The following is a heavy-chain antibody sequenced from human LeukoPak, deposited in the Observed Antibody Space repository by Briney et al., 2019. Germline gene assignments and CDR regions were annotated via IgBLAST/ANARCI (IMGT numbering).Heavy chain of an antibody. Sequence: PGGSLRLSCAASGFTFSSYSMNWVRQAPEKGLEWVSSISSSSSYIYYADSVKGRFTISRDNAKNSLYLQMNSLRAEDTAVYYCARVGATGYYYYYGMDVWGQGTTVTVSS. V-gene: IGHV3-21*01. D-gene: IGHD1-26*01. CDR1: GFTFSSYS. CDR2: ISSSSSYI. J-gene: IGHJ6*02. CDR3: ARVGATGYYYYYGMDV.